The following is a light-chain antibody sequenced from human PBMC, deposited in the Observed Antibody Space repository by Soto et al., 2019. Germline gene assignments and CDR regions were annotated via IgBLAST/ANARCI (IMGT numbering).Light chain of an antibody. J-gene: IGLJ3*02. CDR2: EVS. CDR1: SSDVGGYNY. Sequence: QSVLTQPASVSGSPGQSITISCTGTSSDVGGYNYVSWFQQHPGKAPKLKIYEVSNRPSGVSNRFSGSKSGYTASLTISELQAEDEADYYCTSFTSSNNWVFGGGTKVTV. V-gene: IGLV2-14*03. CDR3: TSFTSSNNWV.